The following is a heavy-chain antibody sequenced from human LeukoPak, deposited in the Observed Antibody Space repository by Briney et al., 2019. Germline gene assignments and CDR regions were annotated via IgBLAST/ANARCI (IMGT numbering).Heavy chain of an antibody. D-gene: IGHD3-22*01. CDR3: ARDYDSSGPAVY. CDR1: GYTFTGYY. CDR2: IIPILGIA. J-gene: IGHJ4*02. V-gene: IGHV1-69*04. Sequence: PRASVKVSCKASGYTFTGYYMHWVRQAPGQGLEWMGRIIPILGIANYAQKFQGRVTITADKSTSTAYMELSSLRSEDTAVYYCARDYDSSGPAVYWGQGTLVTVSS.